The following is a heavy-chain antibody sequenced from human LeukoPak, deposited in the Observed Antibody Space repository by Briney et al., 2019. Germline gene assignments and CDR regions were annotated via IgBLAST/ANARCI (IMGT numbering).Heavy chain of an antibody. CDR1: GGSLSGNY. CDR2: INHSGYT. CDR3: ARGGDFSNL. Sequence: PPETLSLTCAVYGGSLSGNYWTWIRQPPGKGLEWIGEINHSGYTSYNPSLKSRVTISLDRSKNQFSLKQSSVTAADTAVYFCARGGDFSNLWGQETLVTVSS. D-gene: IGHD4-11*01. J-gene: IGHJ4*02. V-gene: IGHV4-34*01.